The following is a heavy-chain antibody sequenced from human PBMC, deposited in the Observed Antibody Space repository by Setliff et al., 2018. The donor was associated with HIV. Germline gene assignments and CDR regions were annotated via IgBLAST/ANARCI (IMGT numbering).Heavy chain of an antibody. D-gene: IGHD3-10*01. J-gene: IGHJ4*02. V-gene: IGHV1-18*01. Sequence: ASVKVSCKASGYTFTSYGISWVRQAPGQGLEWMGWISAYNGNTNYAQKLQGWVTMTRDTSISTAYMELSRLRSGDTAVYYCARGPPYYYGEWGQGTLVTVSS. CDR2: ISAYNGNT. CDR3: ARGPPYYYGE. CDR1: GYTFTSYG.